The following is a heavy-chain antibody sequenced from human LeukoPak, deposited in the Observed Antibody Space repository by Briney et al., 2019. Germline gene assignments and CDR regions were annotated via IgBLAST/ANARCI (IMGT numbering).Heavy chain of an antibody. V-gene: IGHV3-11*01. D-gene: IGHD6-13*01. CDR2: ISSSGSTI. Sequence: GGSLRLSCAASGFTFSDYYMSWIRQAPGKGLEWVSYISSSGSTIYYADSVKGRFTISRDNAKNSLYLQMNSLRAEDSAVYYCASEGRQLALTYWGQGTLVTVSS. CDR1: GFTFSDYY. CDR3: ASEGRQLALTY. J-gene: IGHJ4*02.